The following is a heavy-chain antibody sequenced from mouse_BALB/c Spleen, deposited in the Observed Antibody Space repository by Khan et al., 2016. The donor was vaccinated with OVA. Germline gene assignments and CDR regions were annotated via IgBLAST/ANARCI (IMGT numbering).Heavy chain of an antibody. CDR3: ARQPYYHYYVMDY. Sequence: MQRVESGPGLVAPSQSLSITCTISGFSLTNYGVHWVRQPPGKGLEWLVVIWSDGSTTYNSALKSRLSISKDNSKSQVFLKMNSLQTDDTAMYYCARQPYYHYYVMDYWGQGTSVTVSS. CDR2: IWSDGST. V-gene: IGHV2-6-1*01. CDR1: GFSLTNYG. D-gene: IGHD2-10*01. J-gene: IGHJ4*01.